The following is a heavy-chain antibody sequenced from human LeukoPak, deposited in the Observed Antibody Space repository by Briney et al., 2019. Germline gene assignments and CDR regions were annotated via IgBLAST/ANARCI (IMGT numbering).Heavy chain of an antibody. CDR1: GYSFTSND. D-gene: IGHD6-19*01. V-gene: IGHV1-8*01. CDR2: MNPNSGNT. J-gene: IGHJ5*02. CDR3: ARGITGYSSGWRFDP. Sequence: ASVKVSCKASGYSFTSNDINWVRQATGQGREWMGWMNPNSGNTGYAQNFQGRVTMTRNTSISTAYMELSSLRSEDTAVYYCARGITGYSSGWRFDPWGQGTLVTVSS.